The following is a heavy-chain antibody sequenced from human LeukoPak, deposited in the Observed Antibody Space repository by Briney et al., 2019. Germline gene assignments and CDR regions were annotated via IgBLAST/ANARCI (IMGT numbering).Heavy chain of an antibody. Sequence: KPSETLSLTCAVYGGSFSGYYWSWIRQPPGKGLEWIGEINHSGSTNYNPSLKSRVTISVDTSKNQFSLKLCSVTAADTAVYYCARRSRYGSGSYYLKPYDYWGQGTLVTVSS. CDR2: INHSGST. CDR1: GGSFSGYY. CDR3: ARRSRYGSGSYYLKPYDY. D-gene: IGHD3-10*01. V-gene: IGHV4-34*01. J-gene: IGHJ4*02.